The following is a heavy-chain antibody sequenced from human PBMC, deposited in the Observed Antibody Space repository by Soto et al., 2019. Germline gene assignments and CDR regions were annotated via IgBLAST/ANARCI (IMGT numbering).Heavy chain of an antibody. Sequence: QVQLVESGGGVVQPGRSLRLSCAASGFTFSSYAMHWVRQARGKGLEWVAVISYDGSNKYYADSVKGRFTISRDNSKNTLYLQMNSLRAEDTAVYYCARDFVIVGATRGSDWGQGTLVTVS. D-gene: IGHD1-26*01. CDR3: ARDFVIVGATRGSD. V-gene: IGHV3-30-3*01. CDR1: GFTFSSYA. J-gene: IGHJ4*02. CDR2: ISYDGSNK.